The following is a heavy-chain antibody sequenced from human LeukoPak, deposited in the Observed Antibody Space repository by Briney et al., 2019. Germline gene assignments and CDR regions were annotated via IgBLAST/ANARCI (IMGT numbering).Heavy chain of an antibody. Sequence: TSETLSLTCAVYGGSFSGYYWSWIRQPAGKGLEWIGRIYTSGSTNYNPSLKSRVTMSVDTSKNQFSLKLSSVTAADTAVYYCARLLRGRDAFDIWGQGTMVTVSS. CDR3: ARLLRGRDAFDI. V-gene: IGHV4-59*10. CDR1: GGSFSGYY. J-gene: IGHJ3*02. D-gene: IGHD2-15*01. CDR2: IYTSGST.